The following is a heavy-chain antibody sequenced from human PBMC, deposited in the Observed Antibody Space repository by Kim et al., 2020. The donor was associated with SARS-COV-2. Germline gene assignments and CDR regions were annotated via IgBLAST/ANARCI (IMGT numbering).Heavy chain of an antibody. CDR3: ARGYSYDFIDY. D-gene: IGHD5-18*01. J-gene: IGHJ4*02. Sequence: SETLSLTCTVSGGSIISGGHYWSWIRQHPGKGLEWIGYIYYSGSTYYNPSLKSRVTMSVDTSKNQFSLKLSSVTAADTAVYYCARGYSYDFIDYWGQGTLVTVSS. CDR2: IYYSGST. CDR1: GGSIISGGHY. V-gene: IGHV4-31*03.